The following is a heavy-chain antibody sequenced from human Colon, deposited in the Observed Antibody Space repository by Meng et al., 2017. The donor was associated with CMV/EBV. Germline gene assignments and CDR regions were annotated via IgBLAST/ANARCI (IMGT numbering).Heavy chain of an antibody. CDR3: ARGLLRFLEWFSPYYYYGMDV. CDR1: GYTFTSYD. D-gene: IGHD3-3*01. CDR2: MNPNSGNT. V-gene: IGHV1-8*01. Sequence: ASVKVSCKASGYTFTSYDINWVRQATGQGLEWMGWMNPNSGNTGYARKFQGRVTMTRNTSISTAYMELSSLRSEDTAVYYCARGLLRFLEWFSPYYYYGMDVWGQGTTVTVSS. J-gene: IGHJ6*02.